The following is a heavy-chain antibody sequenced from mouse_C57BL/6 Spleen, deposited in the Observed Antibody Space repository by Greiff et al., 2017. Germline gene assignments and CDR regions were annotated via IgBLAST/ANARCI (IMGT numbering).Heavy chain of an antibody. Sequence: EVQLQQSGPELVKPGASVKISCKASGYTFTDYYMNWVKQSHGKSLEWIGDINPNNGGTSYNQKFKGKATLTVDKSSSTAYMGLRSLTSEDSAVYYCARRAYSNFVSWFAYWGQGTLVTVSA. V-gene: IGHV1-26*01. CDR3: ARRAYSNFVSWFAY. CDR1: GYTFTDYY. J-gene: IGHJ3*01. D-gene: IGHD2-5*01. CDR2: INPNNGGT.